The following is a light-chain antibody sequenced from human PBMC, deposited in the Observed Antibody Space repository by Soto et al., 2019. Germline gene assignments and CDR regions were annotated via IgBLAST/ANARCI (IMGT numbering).Light chain of an antibody. CDR3: QEHNSYIPT. CDR2: EAS. Sequence: DIQMTQSPSTLSSSFGDRVTITCRASQSIGGWLAWYQQKPGKAPKLLIYEASVLQNGVPSRFSGSGSGTEFTLAIDSLQTDDFATYYCQEHNSYIPTFGPGTKVDIK. V-gene: IGKV1-5*03. J-gene: IGKJ1*01. CDR1: QSIGGW.